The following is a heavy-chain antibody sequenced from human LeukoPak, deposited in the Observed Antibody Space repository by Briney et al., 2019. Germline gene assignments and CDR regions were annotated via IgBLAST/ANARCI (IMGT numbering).Heavy chain of an antibody. D-gene: IGHD1-26*01. Sequence: SETLSLTCTVSGASTSAYYWSWIRQPPGKGLEWIVYSYSGGNANYNPSLKSRVTISIDTSENQFSQRLTSVTAADTAVYFCAHSKRGGGYYITAFAVWGQGALVTISS. CDR1: GASTSAYY. V-gene: IGHV4-59*01. CDR2: SYSGGNA. J-gene: IGHJ3*01. CDR3: AHSKRGGGYYITAFAV.